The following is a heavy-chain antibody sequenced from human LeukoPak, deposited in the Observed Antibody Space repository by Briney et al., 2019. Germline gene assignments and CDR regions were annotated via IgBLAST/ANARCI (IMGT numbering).Heavy chain of an antibody. D-gene: IGHD3-9*01. J-gene: IGHJ4*02. V-gene: IGHV3-30-3*01. Sequence: GSLLLSCAASGFTFSTYAMHWVRQAPGKGLEWVAVISYDGSNKYYADSVKGRFTISRDNSKSTLYLQMNSLRAEDTAVYYCARDLIPLVMQYYFDYWGQGTLVTVSS. CDR3: ARDLIPLVMQYYFDY. CDR1: GFTFSTYA. CDR2: ISYDGSNK.